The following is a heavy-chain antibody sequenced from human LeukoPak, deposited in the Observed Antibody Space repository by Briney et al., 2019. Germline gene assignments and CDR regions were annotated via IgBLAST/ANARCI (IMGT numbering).Heavy chain of an antibody. D-gene: IGHD2-2*01. CDR2: ICDRGST. CDR1: GGSIRSSYYY. Sequence: KPSETLSLTCTVSGGSIRSSYYYWGWSRQPPGKGLEWIGSICDRGSTYYNPSLKSRVTISVDTAKNQFSLKLNSVTAADTAVYYCARVKYQLHFDYWGQGTLVTVSS. J-gene: IGHJ4*02. CDR3: ARVKYQLHFDY. V-gene: IGHV4-39*01.